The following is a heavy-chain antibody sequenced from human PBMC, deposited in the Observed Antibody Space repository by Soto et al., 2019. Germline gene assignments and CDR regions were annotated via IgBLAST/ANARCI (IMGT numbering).Heavy chain of an antibody. V-gene: IGHV3-30*02. CDR3: AKVMFPGYSYGILPADN. Sequence: SMEGRFTISRDNSRNTLYLEMNSLRADDTAVYYCAKVMFPGYSYGILPADNWGQGPLVTVSS. J-gene: IGHJ4*02. D-gene: IGHD5-18*01.